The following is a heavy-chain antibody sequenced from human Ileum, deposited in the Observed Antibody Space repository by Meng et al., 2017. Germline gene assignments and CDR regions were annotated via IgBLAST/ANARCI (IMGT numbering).Heavy chain of an antibody. CDR2: IYYIGGT. J-gene: IGHJ4*02. CDR1: GGSISSGGYY. V-gene: IGHV4-31*03. CDR3: AREGDGGNDE. Sequence: SETLSLTCTVSGGSISSGGYYWSWIRQHPGKGLEWIGYIYYIGGTYYNPSLKGRVTISVDTSKNKFSLKLGYVTAADTAVYYCAREGDGGNDEWGQGTLVTVSS. D-gene: IGHD1-1*01.